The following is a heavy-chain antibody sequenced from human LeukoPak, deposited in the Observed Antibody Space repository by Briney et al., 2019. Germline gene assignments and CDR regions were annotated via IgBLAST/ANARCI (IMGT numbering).Heavy chain of an antibody. D-gene: IGHD3-22*01. CDR1: GSTFSSAW. CDR3: LANGYSFDNSGYFYFDY. V-gene: IGHV3-15*01. CDR2: IKSNTDGGTT. Sequence: GGSLRLSCAASGSTFSSAWMNWVRQAPGKGLQWVARIKSNTDGGTTDHAAPVKGRFTISRDDSKNTLYLQMNNLKIEDTAVYYCLANGYSFDNSGYFYFDYWGQGALVTVSS. J-gene: IGHJ4*02.